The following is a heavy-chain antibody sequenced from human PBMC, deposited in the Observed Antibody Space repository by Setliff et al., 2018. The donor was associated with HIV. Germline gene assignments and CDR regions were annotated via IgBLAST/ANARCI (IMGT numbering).Heavy chain of an antibody. CDR1: GGSFSNFF. Sequence: PSETLSLTCTVSGGSFSNFFWNRIRQPPGKGLEWIGYINSSGTTNYNPSLKSRVNISIDPSKNHFTLRLSSVTVADTAVYYCARRGRFMGWFDPRGQGSLVTVSS. CDR2: INSSGTT. CDR3: ARRGRFMGWFDP. D-gene: IGHD3-3*01. J-gene: IGHJ5*02. V-gene: IGHV4-4*09.